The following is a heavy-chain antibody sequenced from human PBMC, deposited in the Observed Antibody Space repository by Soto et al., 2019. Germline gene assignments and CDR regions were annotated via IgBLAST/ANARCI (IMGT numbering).Heavy chain of an antibody. CDR1: GFTFSSYA. CDR2: ISGSGGST. Sequence: GGSLRLSCAASGFTFSSYAMSWVRQAPGKGLGWVSAISGSGGSTYYADSVEGRFTISRDNSKNTLYLQMNSLRAEDTAVYYCAKVIYDFWSGYYLPYYMDVWGKGTTVTVSS. D-gene: IGHD3-3*01. CDR3: AKVIYDFWSGYYLPYYMDV. J-gene: IGHJ6*03. V-gene: IGHV3-23*01.